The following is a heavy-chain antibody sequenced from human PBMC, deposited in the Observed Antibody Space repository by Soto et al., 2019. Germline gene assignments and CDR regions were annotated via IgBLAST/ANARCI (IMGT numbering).Heavy chain of an antibody. Sequence: QVQLVQSGAEVKKPGASVKVSCKSSGYTFTDYYIHWVRQASGQGPKWLGWPKTNTGGTNYAQKFKGMVTVTWDESTNTAYMDLYRLTSDDSAVHYCVRDRVPTAPELDFWGQGTLLTVSS. CDR2: PKTNTGGT. CDR3: VRDRVPTAPELDF. J-gene: IGHJ4*02. D-gene: IGHD5-12*01. V-gene: IGHV1-2*02. CDR1: GYTFTDYY.